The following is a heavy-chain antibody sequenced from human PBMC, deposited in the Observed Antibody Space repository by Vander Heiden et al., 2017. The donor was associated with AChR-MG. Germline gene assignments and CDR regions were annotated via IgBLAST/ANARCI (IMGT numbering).Heavy chain of an antibody. CDR1: GSPFGSYA. Sequence: QVQLAEPGGGVVQPGRSLSLSCAASGSPFGSYAMHWVRQAPGKGLEWVAVISYDGSNKYYADSVKGRFTISRDNSKNTLYLQMNSLRAEDTAVYYCARGGHSSGWYYFDYWGQGTLVTVSS. D-gene: IGHD6-19*01. J-gene: IGHJ4*02. V-gene: IGHV3-30-3*01. CDR2: ISYDGSNK. CDR3: ARGGHSSGWYYFDY.